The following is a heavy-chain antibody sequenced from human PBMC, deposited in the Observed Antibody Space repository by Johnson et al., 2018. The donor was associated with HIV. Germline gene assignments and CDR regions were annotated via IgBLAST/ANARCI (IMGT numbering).Heavy chain of an antibody. CDR3: AKARSGGPGAFDI. D-gene: IGHD6-19*01. J-gene: IGHJ3*02. CDR2: IYADGGT. Sequence: QVQLVESGGGVVQPGRSLRLSCAASGFIFDEYDMSWVRQAPGKGLEWVSVIYADGGTYYADSVKGRFTISRDNSKNTLYLQMNSLRAEDTAVDCCAKARSGGPGAFDICGQGTMVTVSS. V-gene: IGHV3-NL1*01. CDR1: GFIFDEYD.